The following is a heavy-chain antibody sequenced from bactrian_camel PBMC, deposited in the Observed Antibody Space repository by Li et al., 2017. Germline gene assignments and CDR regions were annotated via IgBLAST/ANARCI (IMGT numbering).Heavy chain of an antibody. V-gene: IGHV3S55*01. D-gene: IGHD1*01. Sequence: HVQLVESGGGSVQAGETLRLSCTFSGFTLDDAEVGWYRQLPGHECELLSTISSDGTTYVADSVKGRFAISQDSAANVLYLQMNNLSPEDTAMYYCAAKPGFCGAFWRGDEFFQYWGQGTQVTVS. CDR2: ISSDGTT. J-gene: IGHJ4*01. CDR3: AAKPGFCGAFWRGDEFFQY. CDR1: GFTLDDAE.